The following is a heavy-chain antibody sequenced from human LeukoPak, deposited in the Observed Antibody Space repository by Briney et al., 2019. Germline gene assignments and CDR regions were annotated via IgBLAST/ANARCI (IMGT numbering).Heavy chain of an antibody. Sequence: SETLSLTCTVSGDSVTSGNWSWIRQPPGKGLEWIGYIYDSGITDYNPSLKSRLTISVDTSNNQFSLNLSSVTAADTAVYYCAGRGHRYSRDWGQGILVTVPS. D-gene: IGHD2-15*01. CDR1: GDSVTSGN. V-gene: IGHV4-4*09. CDR2: IYDSGIT. J-gene: IGHJ1*01. CDR3: AGRGHRYSRD.